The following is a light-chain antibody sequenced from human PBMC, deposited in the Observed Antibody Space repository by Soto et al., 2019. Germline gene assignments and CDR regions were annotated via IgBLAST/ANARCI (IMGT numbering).Light chain of an antibody. CDR1: QSVARN. V-gene: IGKV3-15*01. Sequence: ENVMTQCPATLSVSKGERATLSCRASQSVARNLAWYQQKPGQAPRLLIYGASTRATGIPARFSGSGSGTEFTLTINSLQSEDFAVYYCQQYNNWPRTFGQGTKVDI. CDR3: QQYNNWPRT. J-gene: IGKJ1*01. CDR2: GAS.